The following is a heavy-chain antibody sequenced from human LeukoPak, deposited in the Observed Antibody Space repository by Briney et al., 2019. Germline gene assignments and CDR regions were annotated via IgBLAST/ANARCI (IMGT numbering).Heavy chain of an antibody. D-gene: IGHD2-2*02. V-gene: IGHV4-34*01. CDR3: ARAWSIVVVPAAISGWFDP. CDR2: INHSGST. J-gene: IGHJ5*02. CDR1: GGSFSGYY. Sequence: PSETLSLTCAVYGGSFSGYYWSWIRQPPGKGLEWIGEINHSGSTNYNPSLKSRVTISVDTSKNQFSLKLSSVTAADTAVYYCARAWSIVVVPAAISGWFDPWGQGTLVTVSS.